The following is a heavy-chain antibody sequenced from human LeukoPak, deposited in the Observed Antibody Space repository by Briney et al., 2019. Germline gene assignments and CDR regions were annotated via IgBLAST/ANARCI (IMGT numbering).Heavy chain of an antibody. CDR1: GLTFSSYS. CDR3: ARDHCSSTSCYPS. CDR2: ISSSSSYI. Sequence: AGGSLRLSCAASGLTFSSYSMNWVRQAPGKGLEWFSSISSSSSYIYYADSVKGRFTISRDNAKNSLYLQMDSLRAEDTAVYYCARDHCSSTSCYPSWGQGTLVTVSS. J-gene: IGHJ5*02. V-gene: IGHV3-21*01. D-gene: IGHD2-2*01.